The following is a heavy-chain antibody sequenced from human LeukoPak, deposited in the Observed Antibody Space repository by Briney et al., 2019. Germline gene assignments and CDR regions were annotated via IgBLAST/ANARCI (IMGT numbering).Heavy chain of an antibody. CDR2: ISSSGSTI. J-gene: IGHJ4*02. V-gene: IGHV3-48*03. D-gene: IGHD3-10*01. Sequence: PGGSLRLSCAASGFTFSSYEMNWVRQAPGKGLEWVSYISSSGSTIYYADSVKGRFTTSRDNAKNSLYLQMNNLRAEDTAVYYCASFAVRGVIISEYYFDYWGQGTLVTVSS. CDR3: ASFAVRGVIISEYYFDY. CDR1: GFTFSSYE.